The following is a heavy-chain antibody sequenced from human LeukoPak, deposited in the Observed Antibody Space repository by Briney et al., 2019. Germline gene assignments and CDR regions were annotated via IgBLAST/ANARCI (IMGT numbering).Heavy chain of an antibody. CDR1: GFTFSSYS. J-gene: IGHJ6*04. CDR2: ISSSSSYI. V-gene: IGHV3-21*01. CDR3: ARDLDNYDGLPYSGMDV. Sequence: PGGSLRLSCAASGFTFSSYSMNWVRQAPGKGLEWVSSISSSSSYIYYADSVKGRFTISRDNAKNSLYLQMNSLRAEDTAVYYCARDLDNYDGLPYSGMDVWGKGTTVTVS. D-gene: IGHD3-22*01.